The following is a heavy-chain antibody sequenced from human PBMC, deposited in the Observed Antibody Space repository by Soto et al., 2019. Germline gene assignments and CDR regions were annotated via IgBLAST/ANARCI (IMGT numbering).Heavy chain of an antibody. CDR3: ARYYVDSIAGEVDHCSSSGPRYYHYLQYF. V-gene: IGHV1-69*02. CDR2: IIPILGIA. J-gene: IGHJ6*04. CDR1: GGTFSSYT. Sequence: ASGKVSCKASGGTFSSYTISWVRQAPGQGLEWMGRIIPILGIANYAQKFQGRVTITADKSTSTAYMELSSLRSEDTAVYYCARYYVDSIAGEVDHCSSSGPRYYHYLQYFRGKGSSVIVSS. D-gene: IGHD6-6*01.